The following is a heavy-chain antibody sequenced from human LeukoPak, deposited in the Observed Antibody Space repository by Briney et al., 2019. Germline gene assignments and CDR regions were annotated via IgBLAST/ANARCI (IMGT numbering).Heavy chain of an antibody. CDR1: GFTFSSTW. V-gene: IGHV3-74*01. CDR3: ATSPSTESH. Sequence: GGSLRLSCAASGFTFSSTWMHWVRQAPGKGLLWVARINTDGSSTIYADSVKGRFTISRDNVKNTLYLQMDSLRAEDTAVYYCATSPSTESHWGQEPWSPSTQ. D-gene: IGHD5/OR15-5a*01. J-gene: IGHJ4*01. CDR2: INTDGSST.